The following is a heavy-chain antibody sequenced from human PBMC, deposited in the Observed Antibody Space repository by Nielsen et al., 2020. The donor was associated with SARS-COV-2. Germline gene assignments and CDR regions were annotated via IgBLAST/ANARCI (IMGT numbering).Heavy chain of an antibody. CDR3: ARLWDDGYYFDTGPYDY. V-gene: IGHV3-74*03. J-gene: IGHJ4*02. CDR2: INPDESKT. CDR1: GFTLSRYW. D-gene: IGHD3-22*01. Sequence: GGSLSLSCAASGFTLSRYWMHWVRHAPGKGLVWVSHINPDESKTTYADSVKGRFTISRDNAKNTLYLQMNSLRAEDTAVYYCARLWDDGYYFDTGPYDYWGQGSPVTVSS.